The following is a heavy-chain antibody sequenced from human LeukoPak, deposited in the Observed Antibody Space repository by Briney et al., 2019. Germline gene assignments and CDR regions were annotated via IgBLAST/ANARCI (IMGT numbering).Heavy chain of an antibody. D-gene: IGHD3-22*01. CDR1: GGTFRGYY. CDR3: ARLPYYYDSSGYYYFSFDY. Sequence: SETLSLTCVVYGGTFRGYYWNWIRQSPGKGLEWIGEINHSGSTNYNPSLKSRVTISVDTSKNQFSLKLSSVTAADTAVYYCARLPYYYDSSGYYYFSFDYWGQGTLVTVSS. V-gene: IGHV4-34*01. J-gene: IGHJ4*02. CDR2: INHSGST.